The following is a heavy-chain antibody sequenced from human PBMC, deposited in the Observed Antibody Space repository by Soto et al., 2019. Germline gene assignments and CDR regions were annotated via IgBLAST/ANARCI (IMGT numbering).Heavy chain of an antibody. Sequence: QVQLVQSGAEVKRPGSSVKVSCKASGDTFNFYSINWVRQAPGVGLEWMGRVNPIVSMSNYAQKFQGRVMMTADKSTSTAYMALSSLRSEDTAIYYCGSSYGSGYRAFDYWGQGALVTVSS. CDR2: VNPIVSMS. V-gene: IGHV1-69*02. CDR1: GDTFNFYS. J-gene: IGHJ4*02. CDR3: GSSYGSGYRAFDY. D-gene: IGHD3-10*01.